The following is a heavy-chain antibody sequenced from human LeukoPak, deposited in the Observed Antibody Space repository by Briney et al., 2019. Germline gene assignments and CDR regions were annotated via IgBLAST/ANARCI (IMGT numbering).Heavy chain of an antibody. Sequence: SETLSLTCTVSGASISSYFWTWFRQSPGKGLEWIGYISNIGSTNYNPSLKSRVTISGDTSKNQFSLKLNSVTAADTAVYYCTRDRSALDTWGQGTMVTVSS. CDR1: GASISSYF. D-gene: IGHD5-18*01. J-gene: IGHJ3*01. CDR2: ISNIGST. CDR3: TRDRSALDT. V-gene: IGHV4-59*01.